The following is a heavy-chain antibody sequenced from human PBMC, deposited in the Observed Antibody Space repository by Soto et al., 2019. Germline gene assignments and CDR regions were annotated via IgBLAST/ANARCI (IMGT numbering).Heavy chain of an antibody. J-gene: IGHJ4*02. D-gene: IGHD3-3*01. Sequence: LRLSCTASGFTFGDYAMSWFRQAPGKGLEWVGFIRSKAYGGTTEYAASVKGRFTISRDDSKSIAYLQMNSLKTEDTAVYYCTRVFSPRPFWSGYPDYWGQGTLVTVSS. CDR2: IRSKAYGGTT. V-gene: IGHV3-49*03. CDR3: TRVFSPRPFWSGYPDY. CDR1: GFTFGDYA.